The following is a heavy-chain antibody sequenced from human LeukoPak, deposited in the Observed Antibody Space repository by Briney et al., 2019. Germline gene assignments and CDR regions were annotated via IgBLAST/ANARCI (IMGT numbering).Heavy chain of an antibody. CDR3: ARRYDRAPHDY. CDR2: IYYSGST. D-gene: IGHD3-3*01. CDR1: GGSISSNNYY. Sequence: SETLSLTCTVSGGSISSNNYYWGWIRQPPGKGLEWIGNIYYSGSTYFNPSLKSRVTISVDTFNNQFSLQLSSVTAADTAVYYCARRYDRAPHDYWGQGTRVTVSS. J-gene: IGHJ4*02. V-gene: IGHV4-39*01.